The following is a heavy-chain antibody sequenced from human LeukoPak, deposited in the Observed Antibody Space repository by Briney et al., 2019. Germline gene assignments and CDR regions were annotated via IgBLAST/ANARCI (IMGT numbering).Heavy chain of an antibody. J-gene: IGHJ4*02. V-gene: IGHV4-59*01. CDR3: TRDRELGF. CDR2: IYNSGST. CDR1: GGSISIYY. Sequence: SETLSLTRTVSGGSISIYYWNWIRQPPGKGLEWIGTIYNSGSTTYNPSLKSRVTISADTSKNQFSLRLSSVTAADTAVYYCTRDRELGFWGQGILVTVSS. D-gene: IGHD1-26*01.